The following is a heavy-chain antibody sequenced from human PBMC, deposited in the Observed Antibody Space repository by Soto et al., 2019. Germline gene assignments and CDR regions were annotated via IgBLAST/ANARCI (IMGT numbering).Heavy chain of an antibody. D-gene: IGHD1-26*01. CDR1: GGTFSSYA. CDR3: ARELVGASRFGY. V-gene: IGHV1-69*01. J-gene: IGHJ4*01. CDR2: IIPIFVTA. Sequence: QVQLVQSGAEVKKPGSSVKVSCKASGGTFSSYAISWVRHAPGQAHEWMGGIIPIFVTATYAQKFQGRVTITEDESTSTAYLGLRSLRFEDTAVYCCARELVGASRFGYWGHVNLVTVAS.